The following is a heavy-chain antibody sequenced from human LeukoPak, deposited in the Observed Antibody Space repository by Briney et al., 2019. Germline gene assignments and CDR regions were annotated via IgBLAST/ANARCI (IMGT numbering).Heavy chain of an antibody. Sequence: PSETLSLTCTVSGGSISSYYWSWIRQPPGKGLEWIGYIYYSGSTNYNHSLKSRVTISVDTSKNQFSLKLSSVTAADTAVYYCASEGFWSGYPDAFDIWGQGTMVTVSS. D-gene: IGHD3-3*01. CDR3: ASEGFWSGYPDAFDI. CDR2: IYYSGST. V-gene: IGHV4-59*01. J-gene: IGHJ3*02. CDR1: GGSISSYY.